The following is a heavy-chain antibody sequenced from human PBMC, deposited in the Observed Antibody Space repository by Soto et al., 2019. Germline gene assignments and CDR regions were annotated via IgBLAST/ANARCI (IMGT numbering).Heavy chain of an antibody. CDR1: GGSISSSSYY. CDR3: VSGYGDPRFDY. CDR2: IYYSGST. D-gene: IGHD4-17*01. V-gene: IGHV4-39*01. J-gene: IGHJ4*02. Sequence: QLQLQESGPGLVKPSETLSLTCTVSGGSISSSSYYWGWIRQPPGKGLEWIGSIYYSGSTYYNPSLKSRVTISVDTSKNQFSRKLSSVTAADTAVYYCVSGYGDPRFDYWGQGTLVTVSS.